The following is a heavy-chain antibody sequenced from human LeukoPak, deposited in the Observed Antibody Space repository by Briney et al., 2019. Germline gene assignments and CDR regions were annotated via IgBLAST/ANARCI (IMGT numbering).Heavy chain of an antibody. Sequence: SETLSLTCTVSGGSISSYSWNWIRQPPGNGLEWIGRIYGGNTNYNPSLMSRVTISFDTSKNQFSLSLASVTAADTAVYYCVREGEYGEDYYWGQGAQVIVST. CDR1: GGSISSYS. D-gene: IGHD4-17*01. V-gene: IGHV4-59*12. CDR2: IYGGNT. CDR3: VREGEYGEDYY. J-gene: IGHJ4*02.